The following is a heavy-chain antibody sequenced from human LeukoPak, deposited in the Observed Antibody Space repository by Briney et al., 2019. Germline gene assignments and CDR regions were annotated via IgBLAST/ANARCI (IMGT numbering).Heavy chain of an antibody. CDR3: ARSSYSSGWSDY. J-gene: IGHJ4*02. D-gene: IGHD6-19*01. CDR2: INPNSGGT. CDR1: GYTFTGYY. Sequence: ASVKVFCKASGYTFTGYYMHWVRQAPGQGLEWMGWINPNSGGTNYAQRFQGSVTMTRDTSISTAYMELSRLRSDDTAVYYCARSSYSSGWSDYWGQGTLVTVSS. V-gene: IGHV1-2*02.